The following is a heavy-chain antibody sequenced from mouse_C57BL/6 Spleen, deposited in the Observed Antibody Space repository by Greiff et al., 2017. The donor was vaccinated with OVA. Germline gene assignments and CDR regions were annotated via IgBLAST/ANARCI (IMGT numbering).Heavy chain of an antibody. CDR2: INPGSGCT. V-gene: IGHV1-54*01. CDR3: ARQRAYFSNSWFDY. Sequence: QVQLQQSGAELVRPGASVKVSCKASGYAFTNYLIEWVKQRPGQGLEWIGVINPGSGCTNYNEKFKGKATLTADKSSSTAYMQLSSLTSEDSAFYFCARQRAYFSNSWFDYWGQGTLVTVSA. J-gene: IGHJ3*01. D-gene: IGHD2-5*01. CDR1: GYAFTNYL.